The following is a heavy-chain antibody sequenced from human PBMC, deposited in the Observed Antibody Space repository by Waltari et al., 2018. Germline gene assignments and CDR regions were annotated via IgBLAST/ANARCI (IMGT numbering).Heavy chain of an antibody. V-gene: IGHV3-7*01. CDR1: GFTFSSYW. Sequence: EVQLVESGGGLVQPGGSLRLSCAASGFTFSSYWMSWGRQAPGRGLEWVANIKQDGSEKYYVDSVKGRFTTSRDNAKNSLYLQRNSLRAEDTAVYYCARDRLSPFDYWGQGTLVTVSS. CDR3: ARDRLSPFDY. CDR2: IKQDGSEK. J-gene: IGHJ4*02.